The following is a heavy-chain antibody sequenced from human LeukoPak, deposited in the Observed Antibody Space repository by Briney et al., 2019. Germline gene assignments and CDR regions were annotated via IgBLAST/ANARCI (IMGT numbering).Heavy chain of an antibody. CDR1: GFTFSDYY. Sequence: PGGSLRLSCAASGFTFSDYYMSWIRQAPGKGLEWVSYISSSGSTIYYADSVKGRFTISRDNSKNTLYLQMNSLRAEDTAVYYCAKDHLAAAGIFDYWGQGTLVTVSS. CDR3: AKDHLAAAGIFDY. CDR2: ISSSGSTI. V-gene: IGHV3-11*01. D-gene: IGHD6-13*01. J-gene: IGHJ4*02.